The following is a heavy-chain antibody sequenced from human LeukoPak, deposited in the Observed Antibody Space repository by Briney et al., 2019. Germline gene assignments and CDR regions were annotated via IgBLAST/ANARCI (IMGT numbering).Heavy chain of an antibody. J-gene: IGHJ4*02. Sequence: KTGGSLRLSCAASGFTFSSYAMSWVRQAPGKGLEWVSAISGSGGSTYYADSVKGRFTISRDNSKNTLYLQMNSLRAEDTAVYYCARSPYYDILTYPFDYWGQGTLVTVSS. CDR3: ARSPYYDILTYPFDY. V-gene: IGHV3-23*01. CDR2: ISGSGGST. D-gene: IGHD3-9*01. CDR1: GFTFSSYA.